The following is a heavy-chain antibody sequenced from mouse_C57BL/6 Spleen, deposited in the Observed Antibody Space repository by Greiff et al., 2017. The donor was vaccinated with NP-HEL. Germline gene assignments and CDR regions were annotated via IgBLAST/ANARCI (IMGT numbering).Heavy chain of an antibody. V-gene: IGHV14-4*01. CDR1: GFNIKDDY. D-gene: IGHD1-1*01. J-gene: IGHJ2*01. CDR3: TTGGTTVVFDY. CDR2: IDPENGDT. Sequence: VQLQQSGAELVRPGASVTLSCTASGFNIKDDYMHWVKQRPEQGLEWIGWIDPENGDTEYASKVQGKATITADTSSNTAYLQLSSLTSEDTAVYYCTTGGTTVVFDYWGQGTTLTVSS.